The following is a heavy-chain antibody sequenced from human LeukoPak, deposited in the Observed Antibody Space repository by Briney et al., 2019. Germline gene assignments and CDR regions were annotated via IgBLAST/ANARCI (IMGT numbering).Heavy chain of an antibody. CDR1: GYSISSGYY. Sequence: PSETLSLTCAVSGYSISSGYYWGWIRQPPGKGLEWIGSIYHSGSTYYNPSLKSRVTISVDTSKNQFSLKLSSVTAADTAVYYCASFPRAGNFDYWGQGTLVTVSS. D-gene: IGHD6-19*01. CDR3: ASFPRAGNFDY. CDR2: IYHSGST. V-gene: IGHV4-38-2*01. J-gene: IGHJ4*02.